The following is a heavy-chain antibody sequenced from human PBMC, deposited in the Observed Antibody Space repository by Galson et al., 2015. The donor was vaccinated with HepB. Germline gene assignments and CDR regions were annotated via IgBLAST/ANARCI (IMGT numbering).Heavy chain of an antibody. Sequence: SVKVSCKASGYKFTSYYMHWVRQAPGQRLEWMGWINAGNGNTKYSQKFQGRVTITRDTSASTAYMELSSLRSEDTAVYYCARGRGAAAGTVRFDYWGQGTLVTVSS. J-gene: IGHJ4*02. CDR1: GYKFTSYY. V-gene: IGHV1-3*01. CDR3: ARGRGAAAGTVRFDY. D-gene: IGHD6-13*01. CDR2: INAGNGNT.